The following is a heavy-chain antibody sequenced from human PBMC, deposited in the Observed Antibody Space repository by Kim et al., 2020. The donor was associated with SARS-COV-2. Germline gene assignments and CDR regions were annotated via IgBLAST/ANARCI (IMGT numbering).Heavy chain of an antibody. D-gene: IGHD3-10*01. V-gene: IGHV5-51*01. Sequence: GESLKISCKGTGYRFTTYWIAWVRQMPGKGLEWMGIIYPADSDARYSPSFQGQVTISADKSISTAYLQWNSLKASDTAIYFCTRLGATTAPYYFDFWGQGTLVTGSS. CDR2: IYPADSDA. CDR3: TRLGATTAPYYFDF. J-gene: IGHJ4*02. CDR1: GYRFTTYW.